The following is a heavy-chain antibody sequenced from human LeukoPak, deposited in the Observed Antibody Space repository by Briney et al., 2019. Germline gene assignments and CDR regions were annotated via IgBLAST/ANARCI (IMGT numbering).Heavy chain of an antibody. CDR1: GYTFTGYY. CDR3: ARGSGDSSGWTYHFDY. V-gene: IGHV1-2*06. J-gene: IGHJ4*02. CDR2: INPNSGGT. D-gene: IGHD6-19*01. Sequence: ASVKVSCKASGYTFTGYYMHWVRQAPGQGLEWMGRINPNSGGTNYAQKFQGRVTMTRDTSISTAYMELSRLRSDDTAVYYCARGSGDSSGWTYHFDYWGQGTLVTVSS.